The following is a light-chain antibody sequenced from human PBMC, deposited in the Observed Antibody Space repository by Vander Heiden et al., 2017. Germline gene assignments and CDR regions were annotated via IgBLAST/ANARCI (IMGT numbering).Light chain of an antibody. CDR2: GAS. V-gene: IGKV3-20*01. J-gene: IGKJ2*01. Sequence: EIVLTQSPGTLSLSPGERATLSCRASQSLTSSYLAWYQQRPGQAPSLLIYGASSRATGIPDRFSGSGSGTDFTLTISRLEPEDFAVYYWQQDGSSYTFGQGTKLEIK. CDR1: QSLTSSY. CDR3: QQDGSSYT.